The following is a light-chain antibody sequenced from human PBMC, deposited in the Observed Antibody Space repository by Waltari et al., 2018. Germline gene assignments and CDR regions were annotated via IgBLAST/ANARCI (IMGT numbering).Light chain of an antibody. Sequence: SGSASQTVRSYLAWDQQNPGQAPRLLIFDASSRATGIPAKFSGSGSGTDFTLTVSNLEPEDFAVYYCQQRSNWPYTFGQGTRVEIK. V-gene: IGKV3-11*01. J-gene: IGKJ2*01. CDR1: QTVRSY. CDR2: DAS. CDR3: QQRSNWPYT.